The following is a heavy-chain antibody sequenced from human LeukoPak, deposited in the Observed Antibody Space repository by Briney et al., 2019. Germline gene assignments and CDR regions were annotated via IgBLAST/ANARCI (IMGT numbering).Heavy chain of an antibody. V-gene: IGHV3-48*03. Sequence: GGSLRLSCAASGFTFSTYDMNWVRQAPGKGLEWVSFISRSGTTVNHADSVQGRFTISRDNAKNSLYLQMNSLRAEDTGVYYCARDWVATGGGYMDVWGKGTTVTVSS. CDR2: ISRSGTTV. CDR1: GFTFSTYD. D-gene: IGHD2-8*02. J-gene: IGHJ6*03. CDR3: ARDWVATGGGYMDV.